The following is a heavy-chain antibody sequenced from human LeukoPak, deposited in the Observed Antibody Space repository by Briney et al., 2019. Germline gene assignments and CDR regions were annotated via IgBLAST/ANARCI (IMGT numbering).Heavy chain of an antibody. CDR1: GYSFTSYW. V-gene: IGHV5-10-1*01. CDR2: FDPSDSYT. CDR3: ARLGKTFWNDGYYYYGMDV. J-gene: IGHJ6*02. D-gene: IGHD1-1*01. Sequence: GESLKISCKGSGYSFTSYWISWVRQMPGKGLGGMGRFDPSDSYTNYSPSFQGHVTISAHKSISTAYLQWSSLKASDTAMYYCARLGKTFWNDGYYYYGMDVWGQGTTVAVSS.